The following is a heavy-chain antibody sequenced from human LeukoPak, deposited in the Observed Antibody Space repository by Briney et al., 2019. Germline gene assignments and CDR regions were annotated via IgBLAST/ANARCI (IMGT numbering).Heavy chain of an antibody. J-gene: IGHJ4*01. CDR3: ARRFYIGLAY. D-gene: IGHD3-10*01. CDR2: ISYDGSNT. Sequence: GGSLRLSCAASGFTFGSYSMHWVRQAPGKGLEWVAVISYDGSNTYYADSLQGRFTISRDNSKNTVYLQMNSLRAEDTVVYYCARRFYIGLAYWSQGTLVTVSS. V-gene: IGHV3-30*04. CDR1: GFTFGSYS.